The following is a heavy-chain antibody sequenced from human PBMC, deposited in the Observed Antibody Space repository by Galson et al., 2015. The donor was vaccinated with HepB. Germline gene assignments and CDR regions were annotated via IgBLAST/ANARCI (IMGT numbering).Heavy chain of an antibody. CDR1: GFTLRSHW. D-gene: IGHD3-3*01. CDR2: IENDGSET. Sequence: SLRLSCAASGFTLRSHWMHWVRQAPGEGLMWVSRIENDGSETSYADSVKGRFTISRDNGKNTLYLQMNSLRAEDTAVYYCSTIFDSPSDSPSDSWGQGTLVTVSS. CDR3: STIFDSPSDSPSDS. V-gene: IGHV3-74*01. J-gene: IGHJ4*02.